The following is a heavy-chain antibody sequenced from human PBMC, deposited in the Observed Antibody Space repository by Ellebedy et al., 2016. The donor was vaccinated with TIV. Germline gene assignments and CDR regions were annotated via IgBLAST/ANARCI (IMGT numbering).Heavy chain of an antibody. V-gene: IGHV3-7*01. CDR1: GFTFSSYW. D-gene: IGHD3-10*01. Sequence: GGSLRLXXAASGFTFSSYWMSWVRQAPGKGLEWVANIKQDGSEKYYVDSVKGRFTISRDNSKNTLYLQMNSLRAEDTAVYYCAKDQELDHFDYWGQGTLVTVSS. CDR3: AKDQELDHFDY. CDR2: IKQDGSEK. J-gene: IGHJ4*02.